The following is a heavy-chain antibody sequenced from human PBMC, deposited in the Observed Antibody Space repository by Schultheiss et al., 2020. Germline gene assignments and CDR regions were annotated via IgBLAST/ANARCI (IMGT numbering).Heavy chain of an antibody. CDR2: INAGNGNT. Sequence: AAVKVSCKASGYTFTSYAMHWVRQAPGQRLEWMGWINAGNGNTKYSQKFQGRVTMTTDTSTSTAYMELRSLRSEDTAVYYCARDWWELQERAFDIWGQGTMVTVSS. CDR1: GYTFTSYA. V-gene: IGHV1-3*01. J-gene: IGHJ3*02. CDR3: ARDWWELQERAFDI. D-gene: IGHD1-26*01.